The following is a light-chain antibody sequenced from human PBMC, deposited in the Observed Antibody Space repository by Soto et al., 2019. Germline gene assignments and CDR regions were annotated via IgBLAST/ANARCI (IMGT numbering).Light chain of an antibody. V-gene: IGLV1-40*01. J-gene: IGLJ3*02. CDR2: GNS. CDR1: SSNIGAGYD. CDR3: QSYDSSLSGWV. Sequence: QSVLTQPHSVSGAPGQRVTISCTGSSSNIGAGYDVPWYQQHPGTAPKLLIHGNSTRPSGVPDRFSGSKSGTSASLAITGLQDEDEADYYCQSYDSSLSGWVFGGGTKLTVL.